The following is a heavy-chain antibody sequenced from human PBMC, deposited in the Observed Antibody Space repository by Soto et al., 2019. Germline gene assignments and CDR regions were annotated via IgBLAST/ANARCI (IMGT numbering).Heavy chain of an antibody. CDR2: IIINTGDT. CDR3: ARETWFGDLTTDY. CDR1: GFTFSDHY. D-gene: IGHD3-10*01. Sequence: PGGSLRLSCAASGFTFSDHYISWIRQAPGKGLEWISYIIINTGDTSYADSVRGRFTISRDKAKRSVDLQMNSLTAEYTAVYYCARETWFGDLTTDYCGPGT. V-gene: IGHV3-11*05. J-gene: IGHJ4*02.